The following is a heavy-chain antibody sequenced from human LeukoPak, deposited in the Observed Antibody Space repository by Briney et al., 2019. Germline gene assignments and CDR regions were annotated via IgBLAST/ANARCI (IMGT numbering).Heavy chain of an antibody. V-gene: IGHV3-23*01. CDR2: IGGGGRDT. D-gene: IGHD4/OR15-4a*01. CDR1: GFTFSTYA. CDR3: AKNRGANYYNYYMDV. Sequence: GGSLRLSCAASGFTFSTYAVSWVRQAPGKGLEWLSTIGGGGRDTFYADSVKGRFTVSRDNSKNTLYLQMSSLRAEDTAVYFCAKNRGANYYNYYMDVWGKGTTVTVS. J-gene: IGHJ6*03.